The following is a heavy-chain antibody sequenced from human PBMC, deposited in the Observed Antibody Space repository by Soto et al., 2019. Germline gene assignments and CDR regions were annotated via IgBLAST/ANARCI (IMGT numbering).Heavy chain of an antibody. CDR3: AHVYGDPFDWYFDL. Sequence: QITLKESGPTLVKPTQTLTLTCTFSGFSLSTSGVGVGWIRQPPGKALEWLALIYWDDDKRYSPSLKSRLTITTDTSKNQVVLTMTNMDPVDTATYYCAHVYGDPFDWYFDLWGRGTLVTVSS. D-gene: IGHD4-17*01. J-gene: IGHJ2*01. CDR1: GFSLSTSGVG. CDR2: IYWDDDK. V-gene: IGHV2-5*02.